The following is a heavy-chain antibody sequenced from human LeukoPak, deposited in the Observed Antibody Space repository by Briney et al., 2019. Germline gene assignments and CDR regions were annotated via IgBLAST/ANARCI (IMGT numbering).Heavy chain of an antibody. CDR2: IYHTGST. CDR3: ARARTSYGSGSRYFDY. Sequence: SETLFLTCAVSGGSISISNWYSWVRQPPGKGLEWIGEIYHTGSTNYNPSLKSRVTISVDKSKNQVSLKLSSVTAADTAVYYCARARTSYGSGSRYFDYWGQGTLVTVSS. V-gene: IGHV4-4*02. D-gene: IGHD3-10*01. CDR1: GGSISISNW. J-gene: IGHJ4*02.